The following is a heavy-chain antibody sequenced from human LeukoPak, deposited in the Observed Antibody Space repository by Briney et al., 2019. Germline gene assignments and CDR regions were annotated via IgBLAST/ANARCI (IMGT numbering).Heavy chain of an antibody. CDR1: GFTFDDYG. J-gene: IGHJ6*03. CDR2: IRYDGSNK. Sequence: PGGSLRLSCAASGFTFDDYGMSWVRQVPGKGLEWVAFIRYDGSNKYYADSVKGRFTISRDNSKNTLYLQMNSLRAEDTAVYYCAKVVVAATSTPAPYYYYYYMDVWGKGTTVTVSS. D-gene: IGHD2-15*01. CDR3: AKVVVAATSTPAPYYYYYYMDV. V-gene: IGHV3-30*02.